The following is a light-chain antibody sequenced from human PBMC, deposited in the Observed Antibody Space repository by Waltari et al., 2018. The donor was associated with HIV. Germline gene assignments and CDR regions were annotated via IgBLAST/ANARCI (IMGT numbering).Light chain of an antibody. Sequence: QSALTQPRSVSGSPGPSVTLSCTGTSSDVGGYNYVSWYQQHPGKAPKLMLYDVSKRPSGVPDRFSGSKSGNTASLTISGLQAEDEADYYCCSYAGSYTFGVFGGGTKLTVL. CDR3: CSYAGSYTFGV. J-gene: IGLJ2*01. CDR1: SSDVGGYNY. CDR2: DVS. V-gene: IGLV2-11*01.